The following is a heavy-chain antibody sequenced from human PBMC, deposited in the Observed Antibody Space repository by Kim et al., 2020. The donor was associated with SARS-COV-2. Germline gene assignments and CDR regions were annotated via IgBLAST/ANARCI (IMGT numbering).Heavy chain of an antibody. V-gene: IGHV3-7*01. D-gene: IGHD3-10*01. CDR1: GFTFSTYW. CDR2: IKRDGSEN. Sequence: GGSLRLSCAASGFTFSTYWMTWVRQAPGKGLEWVANIKRDGSENNYVDSVKGRFTISRDNAKNTLYLQMNSLRPEDTAVYYCARGVLPAYWGQGALVTVS. J-gene: IGHJ4*02. CDR3: ARGVLPAY.